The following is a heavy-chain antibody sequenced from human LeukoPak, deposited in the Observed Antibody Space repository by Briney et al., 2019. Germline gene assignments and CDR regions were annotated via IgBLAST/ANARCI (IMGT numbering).Heavy chain of an antibody. CDR2: IIPILGIA. Sequence: ASVKVSCKASGGTFSSYAISWVRQAPGQGLEWMGRIIPILGIANYAQKFQGRVTITADKSTSTAYMELSSLRSEDTAVYYCASGIVAATTADEIDYWGQGTLVTVSS. J-gene: IGHJ4*02. V-gene: IGHV1-69*04. CDR1: GGTFSSYA. D-gene: IGHD1-26*01. CDR3: ASGIVAATTADEIDY.